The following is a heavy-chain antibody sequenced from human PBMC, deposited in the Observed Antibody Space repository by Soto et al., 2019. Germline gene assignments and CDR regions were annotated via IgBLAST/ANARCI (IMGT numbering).Heavy chain of an antibody. CDR3: ASHSRSSDYFHY. V-gene: IGHV4-59*01. CDR1: GGSISSSY. D-gene: IGHD6-6*01. Sequence: SETLSLTCTVSGGSISSSYWSWIRQPPGKGLEWLGYIYNGGSTNYNPSLKSRVTISVDTSKNQFSLKLYSVTAADTAVYYCASHSRSSDYFHYWGPATLVTLSS. CDR2: IYNGGST. J-gene: IGHJ4*02.